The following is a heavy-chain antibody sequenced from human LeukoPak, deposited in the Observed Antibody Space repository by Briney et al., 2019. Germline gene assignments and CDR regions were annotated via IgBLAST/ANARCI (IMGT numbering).Heavy chain of an antibody. CDR3: ARQGAGTDY. Sequence: SETLSLTCTVSGYSISSGYYWGWIRQPPGKGLEWIGSIYHSGSTNYNPSLKSRVTISVDTSKNQFSLKLSSVTAADTAVYYCARQGAGTDYWGQGTLVTVSS. CDR2: IYHSGST. CDR1: GYSISSGYY. D-gene: IGHD6-19*01. V-gene: IGHV4-38-2*02. J-gene: IGHJ4*02.